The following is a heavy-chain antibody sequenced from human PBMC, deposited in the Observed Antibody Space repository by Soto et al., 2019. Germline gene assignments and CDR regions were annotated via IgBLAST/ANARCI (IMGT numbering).Heavy chain of an antibody. J-gene: IGHJ6*02. CDR1: GYTFTSYA. D-gene: IGHD2-21*02. Sequence: ASVKVSCKASGYTFTSYAMHWVRQAPGQRLEWMGWINAGNGNTKYSQKFQGRVTITRDTSASTAYMELSSLRSEDTAVYYCARDIVVVTAIFYYYYGMDVWGQGTTVTVSS. CDR2: INAGNGNT. CDR3: ARDIVVVTAIFYYYYGMDV. V-gene: IGHV1-3*01.